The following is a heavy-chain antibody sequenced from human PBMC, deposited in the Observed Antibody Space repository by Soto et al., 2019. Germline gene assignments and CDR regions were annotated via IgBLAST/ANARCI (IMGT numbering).Heavy chain of an antibody. J-gene: IGHJ5*02. CDR1: VASMTNYH. CDR3: ARAYWHHTWGSIPAAFDP. V-gene: IGHV4-4*07. D-gene: IGHD3-16*01. Sequence: QVQLQGSGPGVLKPSETLSLTCTVSVASMTNYHWNGFRRSAGGGLEYIGRVPGIGSPDYNPSLKSRVTVSLDWSETQFSLKLTSVTAADTAVYYCARAYWHHTWGSIPAAFDPWGQGTLVIVSS. CDR2: VPGIGSP.